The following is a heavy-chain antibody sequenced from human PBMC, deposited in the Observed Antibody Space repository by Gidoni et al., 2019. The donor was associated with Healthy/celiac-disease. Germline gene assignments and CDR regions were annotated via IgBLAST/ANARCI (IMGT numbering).Heavy chain of an antibody. CDR1: GFTFSSYS. CDR2: ISSSSSTI. CDR3: AREFTTVTLRLYYFDY. V-gene: IGHV3-48*01. J-gene: IGHJ4*02. Sequence: EVQLVESGGGLVQPGGSLRLSCAASGFTFSSYSMNWVRQAPGKGLEWVSYISSSSSTIYYADSVKGRFTISRDNAKNSLYLQMNSLRAEDTAVYYCAREFTTVTLRLYYFDYWGQGTLVTVSS. D-gene: IGHD4-17*01.